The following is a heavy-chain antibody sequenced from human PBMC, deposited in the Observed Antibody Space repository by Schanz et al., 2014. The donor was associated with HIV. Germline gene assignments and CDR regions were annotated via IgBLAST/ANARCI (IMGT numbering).Heavy chain of an antibody. J-gene: IGHJ4*02. CDR2: IWYDGSNK. CDR3: AKGQRGMVRGDIDY. Sequence: QVQLVESGGGVVQPGRSLRLSCAASGFTFSSYGIHWVRQAPGKGLEWVAVIWYDGSNKYYADSVKGRFIISRDNSKNTLYLQMNSLRAGDAAVYYCAKGQRGMVRGDIDYWGQGTLVTVSS. CDR1: GFTFSSYG. V-gene: IGHV3-33*06. D-gene: IGHD3-10*01.